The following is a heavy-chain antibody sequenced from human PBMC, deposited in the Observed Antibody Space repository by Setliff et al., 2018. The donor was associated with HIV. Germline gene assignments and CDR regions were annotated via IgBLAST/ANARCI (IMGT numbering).Heavy chain of an antibody. CDR3: AKDRYYDSSGSPFDY. V-gene: IGHV3-30*02. CDR1: GFTFSNYG. J-gene: IGHJ4*02. CDR2: IRYDGSNK. D-gene: IGHD3-22*01. Sequence: GGSLRLSCAAFGFTFSNYGMHWVRQAPGKGLEWVAFIRYDGSNKYYADSVKGRFTISRDNSKNTLYLQMNSLRAEDTAVYYCAKDRYYDSSGSPFDYWGQGTLVTVSS.